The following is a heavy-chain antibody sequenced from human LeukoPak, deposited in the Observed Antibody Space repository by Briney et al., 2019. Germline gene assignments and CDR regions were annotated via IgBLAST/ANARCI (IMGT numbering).Heavy chain of an antibody. D-gene: IGHD2-15*01. CDR1: GFTFSSYG. Sequence: GRSLRLSCAASGFTFSSYGTHWVRQAPGKGLEWVAIIWYDGSNKYHADSVKGRFSISRDNSKNTLYLQMNGLRAEDTAVYHCARGEGGRSSYYYYGMDVWGQGTTVTVSS. CDR2: IWYDGSNK. CDR3: ARGEGGRSSYYYYGMDV. V-gene: IGHV3-33*01. J-gene: IGHJ6*02.